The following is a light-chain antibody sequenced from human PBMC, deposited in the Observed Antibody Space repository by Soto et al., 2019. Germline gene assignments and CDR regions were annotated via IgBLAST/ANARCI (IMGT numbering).Light chain of an antibody. V-gene: IGLV2-14*01. CDR2: DVS. CDR1: SRDVGGYNY. Sequence: QCALTQPASVSGSPGQSITISCTGTSRDVGGYNYVSWYQQHPGKAPELMIHDVSNRPSGVSNRFSGSKSGNTASLTISGLQAVDEAEYYCISYTSSSLYVFGTGTKVTVL. J-gene: IGLJ1*01. CDR3: ISYTSSSLYV.